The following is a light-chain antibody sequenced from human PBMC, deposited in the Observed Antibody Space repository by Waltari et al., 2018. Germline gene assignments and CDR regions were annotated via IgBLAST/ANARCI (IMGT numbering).Light chain of an antibody. CDR1: QSVPTN. J-gene: IGKJ2*01. CDR3: QQYSNWPYT. CDR2: VAS. Sequence: EIVMTQSPDTLSVAPGDRVTLSCRASQSVPTNLAWYQQKPGQPPRLLIYVASTRATGGPARCSGSGSGTEFTLTISSLESEDFAVYYCQQYSNWPYTFGQGTKLEIK. V-gene: IGKV3-15*01.